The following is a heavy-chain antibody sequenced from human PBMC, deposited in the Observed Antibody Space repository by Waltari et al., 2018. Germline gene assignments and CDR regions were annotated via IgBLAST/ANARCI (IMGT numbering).Heavy chain of an antibody. CDR3: ARGRKTKYWFFDL. V-gene: IGHV3-20*01. Sequence: EVQLVESGGGVVRPGGSLRLSCAASGFTFGDYGMSWVRQVPGKGLEGVSGITWKGGDAGYADSVQGRFSISRDNAKKSLHLQMNSLGAEDTALYHCARGRKTKYWFFDLWGRGTLVTVSP. J-gene: IGHJ2*01. CDR1: GFTFGDYG. D-gene: IGHD2-8*01. CDR2: ITWKGGDA.